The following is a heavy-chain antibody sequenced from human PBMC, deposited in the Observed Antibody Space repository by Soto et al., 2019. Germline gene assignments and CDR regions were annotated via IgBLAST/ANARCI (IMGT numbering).Heavy chain of an antibody. Sequence: GGSLRLSCAASGFTFSVYSMSWVRQAQGKGLEWVSGISGSGDSTHYADSVKGRFTVSRDNSKSMLYLQTNSLRAEDTAIYYCAKALYGGFTYWGQGTLVTVSS. D-gene: IGHD3-10*01. CDR3: AKALYGGFTY. V-gene: IGHV3-23*01. J-gene: IGHJ4*02. CDR1: GFTFSVYS. CDR2: ISGSGDST.